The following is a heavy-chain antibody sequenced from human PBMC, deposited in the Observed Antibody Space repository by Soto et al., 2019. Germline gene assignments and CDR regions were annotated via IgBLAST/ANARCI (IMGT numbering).Heavy chain of an antibody. CDR2: IIPIFGTA. CDR3: ARAPSMEWLSDYYYYYGMDV. J-gene: IGHJ6*02. CDR1: GGTFSSYA. Sequence: SVKVSCKASGGTFSSYAISWVRQAPGQGLEWMGGIIPIFGTANYAQKFQGRVTITADKSTSTAYMELSSLRSEDTAVYYCARAPSMEWLSDYYYYYGMDVWGQGTTVTVSS. V-gene: IGHV1-69*06. D-gene: IGHD3-3*01.